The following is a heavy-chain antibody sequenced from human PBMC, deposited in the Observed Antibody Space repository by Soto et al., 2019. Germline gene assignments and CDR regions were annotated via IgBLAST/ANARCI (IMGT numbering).Heavy chain of an antibody. CDR2: IYYSGST. CDR1: GGSISSYY. D-gene: IGHD6-19*01. J-gene: IGHJ3*02. V-gene: IGHV4-59*01. CDR3: ARVRTDSSGWYGEDAFDI. Sequence: SETLSLTCTVSGGSISSYYWSWIRQPPGKGLEWIGYIYYSGSTNYNPSLKSRVTISVDTSKNQFSLKLSSVTAADTAVYYCARVRTDSSGWYGEDAFDIWGQGTMVTVSS.